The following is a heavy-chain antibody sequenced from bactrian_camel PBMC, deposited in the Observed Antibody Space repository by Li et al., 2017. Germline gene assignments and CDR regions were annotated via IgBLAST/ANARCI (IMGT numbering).Heavy chain of an antibody. V-gene: IGHV3-2*01. Sequence: HVQLVESGGGLVHPGGSLTLSCAISGPSSSYKYMSWIRQAPGKGLEWVSSISRGGTTYYADSVKGRFTISRDNAKNTLYLQMNSLKPEDTAVYYCASPGIGHYWGQGTQVTVS. CDR1: GPSSSYKY. CDR3: ASPGIGHY. J-gene: IGHJ4*01. CDR2: ISRGGTT.